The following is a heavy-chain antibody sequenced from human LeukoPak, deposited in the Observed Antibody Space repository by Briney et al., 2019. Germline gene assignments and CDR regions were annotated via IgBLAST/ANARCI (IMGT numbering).Heavy chain of an antibody. V-gene: IGHV3-23*01. CDR2: IGGGGVTT. Sequence: PGGSLRLSCAASGFTFDSYTLSWVRQAPGKGLEWVSTIGGGGVTTYYTDSVKGRFTISRDNSKNTLYLQMDSLRAEDTAVYYCATTPRIRTPLDYWGQGTLVTVSS. CDR3: ATTPRIRTPLDY. CDR1: GFTFDSYT. J-gene: IGHJ4*02. D-gene: IGHD2-15*01.